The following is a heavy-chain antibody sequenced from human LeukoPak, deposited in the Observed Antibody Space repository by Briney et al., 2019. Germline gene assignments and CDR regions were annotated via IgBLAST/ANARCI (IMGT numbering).Heavy chain of an antibody. V-gene: IGHV3-23*01. CDR3: AKDGLYYDGSEHVYYFDS. Sequence: PGGSLRLSCAASGFTFGRSAMTWVRQGPGTGLEFVASNSGGATYYADSVKGRFTISRDNSKNTLYLQMNSLRAEDTALYYCAKDGLYYDGSEHVYYFDSWGQGTLVTVSS. CDR2: NSGGAT. CDR1: GFTFGRSA. J-gene: IGHJ4*02. D-gene: IGHD3-22*01.